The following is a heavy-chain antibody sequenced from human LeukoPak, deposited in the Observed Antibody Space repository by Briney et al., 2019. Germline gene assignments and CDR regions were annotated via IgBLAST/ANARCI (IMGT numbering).Heavy chain of an antibody. CDR2: LSASGIT. V-gene: IGHV4-4*07. J-gene: IGHJ3*02. CDR1: GGSISNYF. CDR3: ARGSSGYCSAASCFRPEDAFGI. D-gene: IGHD2-2*03. Sequence: SETLSLPCSGSGGSISNYFWGWLRQPAGKGLEWVRRLSASGITNYNPSLRSRVTIAVDTSNNPLSLRVSSVTAADTAVYYCARGSSGYCSAASCFRPEDAFGIWGQGTVVTVS.